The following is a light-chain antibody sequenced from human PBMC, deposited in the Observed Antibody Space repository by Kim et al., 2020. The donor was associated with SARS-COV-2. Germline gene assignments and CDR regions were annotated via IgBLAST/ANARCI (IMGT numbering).Light chain of an antibody. CDR1: QSISSSY. CDR2: GAS. V-gene: IGKV3-20*01. CDR3: QQYGTSPCT. J-gene: IGKJ1*01. Sequence: SPGKRATLSCRASQSISSSYLAWYQQKPGQAPRLVIYGASTRATGIPDRFSGSGSGTDFTLTISRLEPEDFAVYYCQQYGTSPCTFGQGTKVDIK.